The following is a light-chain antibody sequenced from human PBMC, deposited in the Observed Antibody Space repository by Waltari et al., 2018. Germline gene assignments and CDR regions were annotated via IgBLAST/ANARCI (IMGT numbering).Light chain of an antibody. J-gene: IGKJ1*01. CDR3: QQYGSSPRT. Sequence: EIVLTQSPGTLSLSPGERVTLSCRASQSVSSNYLVWYQQKPGQAPRLLIYGASSRATGIADRFSGSGSGTDFSLTISRLEPEDFAVYYCQQYGSSPRTFGQGTKVEIK. CDR1: QSVSSNY. V-gene: IGKV3-20*01. CDR2: GAS.